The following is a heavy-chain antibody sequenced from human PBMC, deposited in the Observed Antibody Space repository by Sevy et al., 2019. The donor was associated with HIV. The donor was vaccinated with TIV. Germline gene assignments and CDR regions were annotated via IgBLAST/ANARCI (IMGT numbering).Heavy chain of an antibody. J-gene: IGHJ4*02. CDR3: ARGQLFFDY. V-gene: IGHV3-33*01. D-gene: IGHD3-10*01. CDR1: GFTFSSYG. Sequence: GGSLRLSCAASGFTFSSYGMHWVRQAPGKGLEWVAVIWYDGSSRSYAYSVKGRITISRDKSKKKTYLQLNSHRGEDTAVHYWARGQLFFDYWGQGTLVTVSS. CDR2: IWYDGSSR.